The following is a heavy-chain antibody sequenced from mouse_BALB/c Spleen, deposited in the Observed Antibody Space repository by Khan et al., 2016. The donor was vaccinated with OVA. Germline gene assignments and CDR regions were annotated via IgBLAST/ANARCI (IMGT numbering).Heavy chain of an antibody. J-gene: IGHJ1*01. D-gene: IGHD1-1*02. CDR3: ARRAYYANWYFDV. Sequence: EVQLVETGPGLVKPSQSLSLTCTVTGYSITSDYAWNWIRQFPGNKLEWMGYISYSGNTSYNPSLKSRISITRDTSKNQFFLQLNSVTTGDTATYYCARRAYYANWYFDVWGAGTTVTVSS. CDR1: GYSITSDYA. V-gene: IGHV3-2*02. CDR2: ISYSGNT.